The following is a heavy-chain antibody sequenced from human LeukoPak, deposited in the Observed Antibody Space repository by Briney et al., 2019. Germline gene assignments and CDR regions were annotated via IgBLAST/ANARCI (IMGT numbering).Heavy chain of an antibody. D-gene: IGHD2-2*01. Sequence: SETLSLTCAVYGESLSNYYWSWIRQPPGKGLEWIGEINHYGSTNYNPSLKSRITISVDTSKNQFSLKLSSVTAADTAVYYCARESSRDCRTTSCYEVFDPWGQGTLVTVSS. CDR1: GESLSNYY. CDR2: INHYGST. J-gene: IGHJ5*02. V-gene: IGHV4-34*01. CDR3: ARESSRDCRTTSCYEVFDP.